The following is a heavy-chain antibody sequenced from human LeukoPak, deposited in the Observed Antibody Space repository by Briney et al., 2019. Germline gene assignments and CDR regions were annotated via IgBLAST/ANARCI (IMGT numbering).Heavy chain of an antibody. V-gene: IGHV3-11*01. CDR2: ISKNGKTI. Sequence: GGSLRLSCAASGFSFSDYYMSWIRQAPGKGLEWLSYISKNGKTIYYADSVKGRFTISRDNAKKSVYLQMNSLRAEDTAVYYCATTGLLGDIPWGQGTLVTVSS. CDR3: ATTGLLGDIP. D-gene: IGHD2-21*01. CDR1: GFSFSDYY. J-gene: IGHJ5*02.